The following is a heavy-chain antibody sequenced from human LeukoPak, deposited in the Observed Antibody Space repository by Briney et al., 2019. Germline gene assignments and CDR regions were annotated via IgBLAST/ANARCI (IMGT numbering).Heavy chain of an antibody. CDR3: AKDYGSGSHPIDY. Sequence: PGGSLRLFCAASGFIFSSYDMYWVRQAPGKGLEWVTFIRYDGSNKYYADSVKGRFTISRDNSKNTLYLQMNSLRAEDTAVYYCAKDYGSGSHPIDYWGQGTLVTVPS. V-gene: IGHV3-30*02. D-gene: IGHD3-10*01. CDR2: IRYDGSNK. CDR1: GFIFSSYD. J-gene: IGHJ4*02.